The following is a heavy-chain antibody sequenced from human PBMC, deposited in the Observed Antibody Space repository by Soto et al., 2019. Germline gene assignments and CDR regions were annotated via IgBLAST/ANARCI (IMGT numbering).Heavy chain of an antibody. Sequence: ASVKVSCKASGGTFSSYGISWVRQAPGQGLEWMGWISAYNGDTNYAQKLQGRVTMTTDTSTSTAYMELRSLRSDDTAVYYCARATRGYSYGYYFDYWGQGTLVTVSS. D-gene: IGHD5-18*01. J-gene: IGHJ4*02. V-gene: IGHV1-18*01. CDR3: ARATRGYSYGYYFDY. CDR1: GGTFSSYG. CDR2: ISAYNGDT.